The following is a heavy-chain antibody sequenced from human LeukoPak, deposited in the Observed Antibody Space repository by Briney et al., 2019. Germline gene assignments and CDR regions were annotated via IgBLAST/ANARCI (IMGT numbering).Heavy chain of an antibody. CDR2: INHSGST. CDR1: GGSFSGYY. D-gene: IGHD5-18*01. V-gene: IGHV4-34*01. Sequence: SETLSLTCAVYGGSFSGYYWSWIRQPPGKGLEWIGEINHSGSTNYNPSLKSRVTISVDTSKKQFSLKQSSVTAADTAVYYCSRGFYSYGFDYWGQGTLVTVSS. CDR3: SRGFYSYGFDY. J-gene: IGHJ4*02.